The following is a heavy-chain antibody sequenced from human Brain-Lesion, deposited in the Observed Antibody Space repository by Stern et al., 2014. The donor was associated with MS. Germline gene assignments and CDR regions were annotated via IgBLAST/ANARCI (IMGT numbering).Heavy chain of an antibody. CDR2: IYYSGNT. Sequence: QMQLVQSGPGLVKPSETLSLTCTVAGGSVSSTSYAWAWIRQPPGKGLEWIGTIYYSGNTYYSPSLKSRLTISLATSQNQFSLQLRSVTAADTAVYYCAGEEDIRYCSGGSCTGNWFDPWGQGTLVTVSS. V-gene: IGHV4-39*01. D-gene: IGHD2-15*01. J-gene: IGHJ5*02. CDR3: AGEEDIRYCSGGSCTGNWFDP. CDR1: GGSVSSTSYA.